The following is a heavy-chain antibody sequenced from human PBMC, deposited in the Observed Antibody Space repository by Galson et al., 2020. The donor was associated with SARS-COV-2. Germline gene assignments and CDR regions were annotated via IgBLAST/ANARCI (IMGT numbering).Heavy chain of an antibody. CDR1: GFTFSRYA. J-gene: IGHJ4*02. V-gene: IGHV3-64D*06. CDR2: ISDNGGST. Sequence: TGGSLRLSCSASGFTFSRYAMHWVRQAPGKGLEYVSAISDNGGSTYYADSVKGRFTISRDNSKNTLYLQMSSLRAEDTAVYFCVKDHCSSASCYTYFDYWGQGTLVTVSS. CDR3: VKDHCSSASCYTYFDY. D-gene: IGHD2-2*02.